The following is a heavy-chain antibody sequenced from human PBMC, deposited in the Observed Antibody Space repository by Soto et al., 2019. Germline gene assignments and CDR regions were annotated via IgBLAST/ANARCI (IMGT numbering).Heavy chain of an antibody. CDR3: ARQRYDSDTGPNFQYYFDS. J-gene: IGHJ4*02. CDR2: IDPSDSQT. D-gene: IGHD3-22*01. V-gene: IGHV5-10-1*01. Sequence: GESLKISCTGSGYSFAVYWITWVRQKPGKGLEWMGRIDPSDSQTYYSPSFRGHVTISVTKSITTVFLQWSSLRASDTAMYYCARQRYDSDTGPNFQYYFDSWGQGTPVTVSS. CDR1: GYSFAVYW.